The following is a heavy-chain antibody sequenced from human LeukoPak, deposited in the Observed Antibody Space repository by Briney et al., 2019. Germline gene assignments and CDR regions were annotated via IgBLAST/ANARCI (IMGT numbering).Heavy chain of an antibody. CDR3: ARVDTAGIDY. Sequence: PSETLSLTCTVSGGSISSYYWSWIRQPPGKGLEWIGEINHSGSTNYNPSLKSRVTISVDTSKNQFSLKLSSVTAADTAVYYCARVDTAGIDYWGQGTLVTVSS. D-gene: IGHD5-18*01. CDR1: GGSISSYY. J-gene: IGHJ4*02. CDR2: INHSGST. V-gene: IGHV4-34*01.